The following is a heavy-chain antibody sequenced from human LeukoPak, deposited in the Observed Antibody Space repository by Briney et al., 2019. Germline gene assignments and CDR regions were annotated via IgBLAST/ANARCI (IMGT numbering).Heavy chain of an antibody. J-gene: IGHJ6*04. V-gene: IGHV3-30*04. CDR2: ISYDGSNK. CDR1: GFTFSSYA. D-gene: IGHD2-2*01. Sequence: GGSLRLSCAASGFTFSSYAMHWVRQAPGKGLEGVAVISYDGSNKYYADSVKGRFTISRDNSKNTLYLQMNSLRAEDTAVYYCARDECSSTSCYLRYGMDVWGKGTTVTVSS. CDR3: ARDECSSTSCYLRYGMDV.